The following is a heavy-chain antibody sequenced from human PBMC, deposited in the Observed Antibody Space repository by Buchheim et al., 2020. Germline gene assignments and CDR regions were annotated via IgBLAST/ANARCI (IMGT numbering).Heavy chain of an antibody. V-gene: IGHV4-39*01. CDR1: GGSISNSDSYY. Sequence: QRQLQESGPGLVKPSETLSLTCTVSGGSISNSDSYYWGWIRQPPGKGLEWIGSIYYGGSTYYNPSLKSRVTISVDTSKNQVSLKLSSVTAADTAVYYCARQITMVRGLTVNDYYYMDVWGKGTT. D-gene: IGHD3-10*01. CDR2: IYYGGST. CDR3: ARQITMVRGLTVNDYYYMDV. J-gene: IGHJ6*03.